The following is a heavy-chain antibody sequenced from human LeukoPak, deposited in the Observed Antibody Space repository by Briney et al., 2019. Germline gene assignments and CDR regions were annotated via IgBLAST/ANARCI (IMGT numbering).Heavy chain of an antibody. CDR1: GYTFTVYF. V-gene: IGHV1-2*02. Sequence: GASVKLSCKASGYTFTVYFMHWVRQAPGQGLEWMGLMNPDNGGTHYAQKFQGRVTMTRDSSISTAYMELSRLTSDDTAVYYCATPGGHSLAAQNGYWGQGTLVTVSS. CDR3: ATPGGHSLAAQNGY. D-gene: IGHD3-16*01. CDR2: MNPDNGGT. J-gene: IGHJ4*02.